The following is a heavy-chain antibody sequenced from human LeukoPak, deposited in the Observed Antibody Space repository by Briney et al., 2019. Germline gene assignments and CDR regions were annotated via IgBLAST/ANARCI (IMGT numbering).Heavy chain of an antibody. J-gene: IGHJ6*02. D-gene: IGHD2-8*01. CDR3: ARDKKGPSRKLEGKSPVSYYYGMDV. V-gene: IGHV1-2*02. CDR1: GYTFTGYY. Sequence: GASVKVSCKASGYTFTGYYMHWVRQAPGQGLEWMGWINPNSGGTNYAQKFQGRVTMTRDTSISTAYMELSRLRSDDTAVYYCARDKKGPSRKLEGKSPVSYYYGMDVWGQGTTVTVSS. CDR2: INPNSGGT.